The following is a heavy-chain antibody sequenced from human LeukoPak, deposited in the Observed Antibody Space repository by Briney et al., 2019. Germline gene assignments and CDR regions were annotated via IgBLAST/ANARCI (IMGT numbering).Heavy chain of an antibody. D-gene: IGHD6-13*01. CDR3: ARPSSSSWSNFDY. V-gene: IGHV4-34*01. CDR2: INHSGST. CDR1: GGSFSGYS. Sequence: SETLSLTCAVYGGSFSGYSWSWIRQPPGKGLEWIGEINHSGSTNYNPSLKSRFTISVDTSKNQFSLKLSSVTAADTAVYYCARPSSSSWSNFDYWGQGTLVTVSS. J-gene: IGHJ4*02.